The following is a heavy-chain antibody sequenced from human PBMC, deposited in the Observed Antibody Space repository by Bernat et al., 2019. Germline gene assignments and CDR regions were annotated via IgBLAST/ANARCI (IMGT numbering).Heavy chain of an antibody. CDR2: IYYSEST. J-gene: IGHJ4*02. CDR1: GGSISSYY. Sequence: QVQLQESGPGLVKPSETLSLTCTVPGGSISSYYWSWIRQPPEKGLEWIGYIYYSESTYYNPSLKSRVTISLDTSKNQFSLKLSSGTAADTAVYYCARRDPIALDGDPNFDYWGQGALVTVSS. CDR3: ARRDPIALDGDPNFDY. D-gene: IGHD4-17*01. V-gene: IGHV4-59*08.